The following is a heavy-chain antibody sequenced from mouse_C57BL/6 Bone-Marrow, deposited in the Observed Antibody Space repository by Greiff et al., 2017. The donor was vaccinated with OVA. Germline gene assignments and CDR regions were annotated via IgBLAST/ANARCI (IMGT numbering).Heavy chain of an antibody. CDR3: ARKDYGSSSWFAY. CDR1: GFSLTSYG. V-gene: IGHV2-2*01. J-gene: IGHJ3*01. CDR2: IWSGGST. D-gene: IGHD1-1*01. Sequence: QVQLQQSGPGLVLPSQSLSITCTVSGFSLTSYGVHWVRQSPGKGLEWLGVIWSGGSTDYNAAFISRLSISKDNSKSQVFFKMNSLQADDTAIYYCARKDYGSSSWFAYWGQGTLVTVSA.